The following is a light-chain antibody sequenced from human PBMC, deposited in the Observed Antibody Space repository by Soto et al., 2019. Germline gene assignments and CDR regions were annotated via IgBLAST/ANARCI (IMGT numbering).Light chain of an antibody. CDR1: SSDVGGYDY. J-gene: IGLJ1*01. CDR3: SSYTSSSTLV. CDR2: EVT. Sequence: QSALTQPASVSGSPGQSTTISCTGTSSDVGGYDYVSWYQQHPDKAPKLMIYEVTNRPSGVSSRFSGSKSGNTASLTISGLQAEDEADYYCSSYTSSSTLVFGTGTKLTVL. V-gene: IGLV2-14*01.